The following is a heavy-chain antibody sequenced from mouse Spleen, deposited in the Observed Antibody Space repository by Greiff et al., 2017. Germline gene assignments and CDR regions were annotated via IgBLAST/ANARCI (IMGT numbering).Heavy chain of an antibody. V-gene: IGHV1-55*01. Sequence: QVQLQQPGAELVKPGASVKMSCKASGYTFTSYWITWVKQRPGQGLEWIGDIYPGSGSTNYNEKFKGKATLTADKSSSTAYMQLSSLTSEDSAVYFCARHWYFDVWGAGTTVTVSS. J-gene: IGHJ1*01. CDR3: ARHWYFDV. CDR1: GYTFTSYW. CDR2: IYPGSGST.